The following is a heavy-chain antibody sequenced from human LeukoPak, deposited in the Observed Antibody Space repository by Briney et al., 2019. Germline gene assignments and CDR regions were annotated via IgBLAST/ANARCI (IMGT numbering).Heavy chain of an antibody. D-gene: IGHD6-6*01. V-gene: IGHV4-34*01. CDR2: INHSGST. CDR1: GGSFSGYY. CDR3: ARGRPGSSIAARFNWFDP. J-gene: IGHJ5*02. Sequence: SETLSLTCAVYGGSFSGYYWSWIRQPPGKGLEWIGEINHSGSTNYNPSLKSRVSISVDTSKNQFSLKLSSVTAADTAVYYCARGRPGSSIAARFNWFDPWGQGTLVTVSS.